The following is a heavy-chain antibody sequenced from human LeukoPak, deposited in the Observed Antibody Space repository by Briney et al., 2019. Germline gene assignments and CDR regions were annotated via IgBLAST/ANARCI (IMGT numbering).Heavy chain of an antibody. D-gene: IGHD6-13*01. V-gene: IGHV3-30-3*01. CDR3: ARDLKYSSSWYGTKIDY. CDR2: ISYDGSNK. J-gene: IGHJ4*02. Sequence: PGGSLRLSCAASGFTFSSYAMSWVRQAPGKGLEWVAIISYDGSNKYYADSVKGRFTISRDNSKNTLYLQMNSLRAEDTAVFYCARDLKYSSSWYGTKIDYWGQGTLVTVSS. CDR1: GFTFSSYA.